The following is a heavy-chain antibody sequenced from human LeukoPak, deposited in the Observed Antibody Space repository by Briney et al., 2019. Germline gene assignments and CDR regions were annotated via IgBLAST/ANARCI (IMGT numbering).Heavy chain of an antibody. CDR2: VKQDGSER. D-gene: IGHD2-15*01. CDR1: GFTFTNYW. J-gene: IGHJ4*02. Sequence: GSLRLSCAASGFTFTNYWMSWVRQAPGKGLEWVANVKQDGSERYYVDSVKGRFTISRDNAKNSLYLQMNSLRAEDTAVYYCAREGGWSRDYWGQGTLVTVSS. CDR3: AREGGWSRDY. V-gene: IGHV3-7*01.